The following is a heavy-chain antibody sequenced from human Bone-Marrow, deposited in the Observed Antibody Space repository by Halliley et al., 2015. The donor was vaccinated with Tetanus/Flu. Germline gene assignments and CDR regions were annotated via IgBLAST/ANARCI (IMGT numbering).Heavy chain of an antibody. CDR3: ARSLSPAVPTPSYYFDL. V-gene: IGHV4-59*01. D-gene: IGHD6-19*01. J-gene: IGHJ4*02. Sequence: GCFYYRGGTYYNPSLKSRFTMPVGPSKSQFSLKVTSVTAADTAVYYCARSLSPAVPTPSYYFDLWGQGTLVTVSS. CDR2: FYYRGGT.